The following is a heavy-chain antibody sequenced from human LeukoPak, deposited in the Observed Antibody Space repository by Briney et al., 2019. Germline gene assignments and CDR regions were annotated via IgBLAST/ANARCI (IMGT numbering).Heavy chain of an antibody. CDR3: ARRRVSHYYDSSGLSWYFDL. J-gene: IGHJ2*01. D-gene: IGHD3-22*01. V-gene: IGHV4-39*01. Sequence: PSETLSLTCTVSGGSISSSSYYWGWIRQPPGKGLEWIGSIYYSGSTYYNPSLKSRVTISVDTSKNQFSLKLSSVTAADTAVYYCARRRVSHYYDSSGLSWYFDLWGRGTLVTVSS. CDR1: GGSISSSSYY. CDR2: IYYSGST.